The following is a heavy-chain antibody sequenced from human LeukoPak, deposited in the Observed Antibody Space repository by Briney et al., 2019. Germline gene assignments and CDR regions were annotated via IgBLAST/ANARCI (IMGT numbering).Heavy chain of an antibody. CDR1: GFTFSSYG. CDR2: ISYDGSHK. Sequence: GGSLRLSCAASGFTFSSYGIPWVRQAPGKGLEWVAAISYDGSHKYYADSVKGRFTISRDNSKNTLYLQMSSLRGEDTAVYYCAKDGSDYGLDVWGQGTTVTVSS. CDR3: AKDGSDYGLDV. D-gene: IGHD3-10*01. V-gene: IGHV3-30*18. J-gene: IGHJ6*02.